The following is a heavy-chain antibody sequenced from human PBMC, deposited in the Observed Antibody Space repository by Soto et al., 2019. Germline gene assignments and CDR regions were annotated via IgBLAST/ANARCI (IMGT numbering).Heavy chain of an antibody. CDR1: GYSFTSYG. D-gene: IGHD2-2*01. Sequence: SVKVSCKASGYSFTSYGISWVRQAPGQGLEWMGWISAYNGNTNYAQKLQGRVTITRDTSASTAYMELSSLRSEDTAVYYCARGYCSSTSFYMDYYHYYATEFWCQG. J-gene: IGHJ6*02. CDR2: ISAYNGNT. V-gene: IGHV1-18*04. CDR3: ARGYCSSTSFYMDYYHYYATEF.